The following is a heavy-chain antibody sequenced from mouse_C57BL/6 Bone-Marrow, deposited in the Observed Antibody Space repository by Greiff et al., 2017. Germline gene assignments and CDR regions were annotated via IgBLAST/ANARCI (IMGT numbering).Heavy chain of an antibody. J-gene: IGHJ4*01. V-gene: IGHV1-64*01. D-gene: IGHD2-2*01. Sequence: VQLQQPGAELVKPGASVKLSCKASGYTFTSYWMHWVKQRPGQGLEWIGMIHPNSGSTNYNEKFKSKATLTVDKSSSTAYMQLSSLTSEDSAVYYCAIYGYRYAMDYWGQGTSVTVSS. CDR3: AIYGYRYAMDY. CDR1: GYTFTSYW. CDR2: IHPNSGST.